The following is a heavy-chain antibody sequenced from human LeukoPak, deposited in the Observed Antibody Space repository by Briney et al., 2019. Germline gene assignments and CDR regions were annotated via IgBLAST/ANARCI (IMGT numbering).Heavy chain of an antibody. CDR1: GYSISSGYY. V-gene: IGHV4-38-2*02. CDR2: FRYSGNT. CDR3: ARVQGSGSYSYFDY. D-gene: IGHD3-10*01. Sequence: PSETLSLTCTVSGYSISSGYYWGWIRQPPGKGLEWIESFRYSGNTYYNPSLKSRVTMSVDTSKNQFSLKLSSVTAADTAVYYCARVQGSGSYSYFDYWGQGTLVTVSS. J-gene: IGHJ4*02.